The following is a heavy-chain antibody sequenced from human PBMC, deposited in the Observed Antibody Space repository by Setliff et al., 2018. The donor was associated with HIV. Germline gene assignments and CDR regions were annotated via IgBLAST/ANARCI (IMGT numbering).Heavy chain of an antibody. CDR1: GYSFTSYW. D-gene: IGHD1-20*01. CDR3: ASAITVAAGRSHSYYAMDV. V-gene: IGHV5-51*01. J-gene: IGHJ6*02. CDR2: IHPADSNT. Sequence: PGESLKISCKGSGYSFTSYWIGWVRQIPGKGLEWMGIIHPADSNTRYSPSFQGQVTISVDKSITTAYLQWSSLKASDTAMYYCASAITVAAGRSHSYYAMDVWGHGTTVTVSS.